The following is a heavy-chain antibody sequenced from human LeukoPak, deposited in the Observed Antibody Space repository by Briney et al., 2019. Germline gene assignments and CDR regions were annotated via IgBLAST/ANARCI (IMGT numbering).Heavy chain of an antibody. V-gene: IGHV3-23*01. CDR1: GFTFSSFD. D-gene: IGHD4-17*01. Sequence: GGSLRLSCAASGFTFSSFDMSWVRQAPGEGLEWVSAISGSGGSTYNADSVKGRFTISRDNSKNTMYLQMNSLRAEDTAVYYCAKDHYGDYFSTGAFDIRGQGTTVIVSS. CDR2: ISGSGGST. J-gene: IGHJ3*02. CDR3: AKDHYGDYFSTGAFDI.